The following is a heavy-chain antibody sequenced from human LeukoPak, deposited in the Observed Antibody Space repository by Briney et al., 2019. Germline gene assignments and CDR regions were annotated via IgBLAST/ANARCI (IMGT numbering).Heavy chain of an antibody. D-gene: IGHD3-22*01. CDR2: ISYDGSNK. CDR1: GFTFSSYA. J-gene: IGHJ4*02. Sequence: PGGPLRLSCAASGFTFSSYAMHWVRQAPGKGLEWVAVISYDGSNKYYADSVKGRFTISRDNSKNTLYLQMNSLRAEDTAVYYCARAVGSSGYYYVDYWGQGTLVTVSS. V-gene: IGHV3-30-3*01. CDR3: ARAVGSSGYYYVDY.